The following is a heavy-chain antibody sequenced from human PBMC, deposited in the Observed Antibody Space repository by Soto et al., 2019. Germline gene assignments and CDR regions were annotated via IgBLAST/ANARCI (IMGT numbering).Heavy chain of an antibody. Sequence: SETLSLTCAVYGGSFSGYYWSWIRQPPGKGLEWIGEINHSGSTNYNPSLKSRVTISVDTSKNQFSLKLSSVTAADTAVYYCARDSFCSSSGSTYFYMHALRNAPXVT. CDR1: GGSFSGYY. CDR3: ARDSFCSSSGSTYFYMHA. V-gene: IGHV4-34*01. D-gene: IGHD6-13*01. J-gene: IGHJ6*03. CDR2: INHSGST.